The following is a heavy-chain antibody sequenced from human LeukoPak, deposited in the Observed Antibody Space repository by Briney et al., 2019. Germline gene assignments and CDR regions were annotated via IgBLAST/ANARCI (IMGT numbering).Heavy chain of an antibody. CDR3: AREGYYDSSGRFYMDV. Sequence: SETLSLTCTVSGYSISSGYYWGWIRQPPGKGLEWIGSIYYSGSTYYNPSLKSRVTISVDTSKNQFSLKLSSVTAADTAVYYCAREGYYDSSGRFYMDVWGKGTTVTVSS. J-gene: IGHJ6*03. CDR1: GYSISSGYY. V-gene: IGHV4-38-2*02. D-gene: IGHD3-22*01. CDR2: IYYSGST.